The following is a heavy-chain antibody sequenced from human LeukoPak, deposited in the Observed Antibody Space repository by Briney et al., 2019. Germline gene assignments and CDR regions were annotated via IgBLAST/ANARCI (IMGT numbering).Heavy chain of an antibody. J-gene: IGHJ6*02. Sequence: SETLSLTCTVSGGSISSYYWSWIRQPPGKGLEWIGCLYYSGGTDYNPSLKSRVTISVDTSKNHFSLKLSSVTAADTAVYYCARSPGDISMDVWGQGTTVTVSS. D-gene: IGHD3-16*01. CDR1: GGSISSYY. CDR2: LYYSGGT. V-gene: IGHV4-59*08. CDR3: ARSPGDISMDV.